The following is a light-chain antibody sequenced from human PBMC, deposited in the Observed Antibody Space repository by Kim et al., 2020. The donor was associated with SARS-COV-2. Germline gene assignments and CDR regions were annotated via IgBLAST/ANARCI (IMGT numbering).Light chain of an antibody. V-gene: IGKV1-27*01. CDR3: QKYNSAPRT. CDR2: AAS. CDR1: QAISSY. J-gene: IGKJ1*01. Sequence: DIQMTQSPSSLSASVGDRVIITCRASQAISSYLAWYQQKPGKVPKLLIFAASTLQSGVPSRFSGSGSGTDFTITISSLQPEDVATYYCQKYNSAPRTFGQGTKVDIK.